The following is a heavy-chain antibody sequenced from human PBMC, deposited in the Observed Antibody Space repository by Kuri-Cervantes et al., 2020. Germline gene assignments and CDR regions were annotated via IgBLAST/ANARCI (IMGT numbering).Heavy chain of an antibody. CDR3: AKGRGVYCSSTSCGNHFDY. D-gene: IGHD2-2*01. CDR1: GFTFSSYG. CDR2: IWYDGSNK. Sequence: GESLKISCAASGFTFSSYGMHWVRQAPGKGLEWVAVIWYDGSNKCYADSVKGRFTISRDNSKNTLDLQMNSLRAEDTAVYYCAKGRGVYCSSTSCGNHFDYWGQGTLVTVSS. V-gene: IGHV3-33*06. J-gene: IGHJ4*02.